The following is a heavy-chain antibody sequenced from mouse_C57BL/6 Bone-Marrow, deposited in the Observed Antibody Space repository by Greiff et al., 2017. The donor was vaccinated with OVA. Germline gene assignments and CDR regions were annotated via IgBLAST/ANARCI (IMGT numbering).Heavy chain of an antibody. CDR3: TKDGYWYAMDY. CDR1: GFNIKDDY. D-gene: IGHD2-3*01. Sequence: EVQLVESGAELVRPGASVKLSCTASGFNIKDDYMHWVKQRPEQGLEWIGWIDPENGDTEYASKLQGKATITADTSSTTAYLQLSSLTSEDTAVYYCTKDGYWYAMDYWGQGTSVTVSS. V-gene: IGHV14-4*01. J-gene: IGHJ4*01. CDR2: IDPENGDT.